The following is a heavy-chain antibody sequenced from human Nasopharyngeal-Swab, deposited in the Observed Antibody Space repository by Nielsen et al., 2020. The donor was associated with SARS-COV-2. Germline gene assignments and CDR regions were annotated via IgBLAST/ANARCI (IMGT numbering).Heavy chain of an antibody. CDR2: ISSSSSTI. J-gene: IGHJ4*02. CDR3: ARDTTYDFWSGYSKSFDY. D-gene: IGHD3-3*01. Sequence: GGSLRLSCAASGFTFSSYSMNWVRQAPGKGLEWVSYISSSSSTIYYADSVKGRFTISRDNAKNSLYLQMNSLRAEDTAVYYCARDTTYDFWSGYSKSFDYGGQGTLVTVSS. CDR1: GFTFSSYS. V-gene: IGHV3-48*01.